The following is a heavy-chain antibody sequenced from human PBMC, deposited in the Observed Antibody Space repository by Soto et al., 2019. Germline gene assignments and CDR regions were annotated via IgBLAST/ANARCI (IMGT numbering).Heavy chain of an antibody. CDR2: IHSSGDTM. CDR3: ARDRGYGGYYLDY. D-gene: IGHD3-10*01. Sequence: QVQLVESGGALVKPGGSLRLSCAASGFTFSDFYMSWIRQAPGKGLGWVAYIHSSGDTMYYADSVKGRFTISRDNDKNSLYLQMNGLRAEDTDVDYCARDRGYGGYYLDYWGQGTLVTVSS. CDR1: GFTFSDFY. V-gene: IGHV3-11*01. J-gene: IGHJ4*02.